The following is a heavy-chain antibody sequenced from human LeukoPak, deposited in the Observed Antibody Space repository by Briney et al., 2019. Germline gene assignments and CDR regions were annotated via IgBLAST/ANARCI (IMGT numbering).Heavy chain of an antibody. Sequence: ASVKVSCEASGYTFTSYGISWVRQAPGQGLEWTGWISAYNGNTNYAQKLQGRVTMTTDTSTSTAYMELRSLRSDDTAVYYCARDLRAYGGNSLIVFSPKGPGRTFDYWGQGTLVTVSS. V-gene: IGHV1-18*01. CDR3: ARDLRAYGGNSLIVFSPKGPGRTFDY. CDR2: ISAYNGNT. D-gene: IGHD4-23*01. CDR1: GYTFTSYG. J-gene: IGHJ4*02.